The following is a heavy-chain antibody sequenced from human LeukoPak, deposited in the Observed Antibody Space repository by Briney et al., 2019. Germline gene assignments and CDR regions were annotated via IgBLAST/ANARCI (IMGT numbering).Heavy chain of an antibody. CDR3: ARGRVSSWYLAEFDP. D-gene: IGHD6-13*01. CDR2: TYYRSKWYN. CDR1: GDSVSSNSAA. Sequence: SQTLSLTCAISGDSVSSNSAAWNWIRQSPSRGLEWLGSTYYRSKWYNDYAVSVKSRITINPDTSKNQFSLQLNSVTPEDTAVYYCARGRVSSWYLAEFDPWGQGTLVTVSS. J-gene: IGHJ5*02. V-gene: IGHV6-1*01.